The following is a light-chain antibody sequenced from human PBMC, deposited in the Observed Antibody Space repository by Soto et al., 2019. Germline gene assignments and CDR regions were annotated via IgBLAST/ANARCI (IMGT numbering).Light chain of an antibody. CDR2: GAS. CDR3: QQYGSSPT. J-gene: IGKJ2*01. V-gene: IGKV3-20*01. CDR1: QSVGTAY. Sequence: EIVLTQSPGTLSLSPGERATLSCRASQSVGTAYLAWYQQKPGQAPRLPIYGASSRATGIPDRFSGSGSGTDFTLTISRLEPEDFAVYYCQQYGSSPTFGQGTKLEIK.